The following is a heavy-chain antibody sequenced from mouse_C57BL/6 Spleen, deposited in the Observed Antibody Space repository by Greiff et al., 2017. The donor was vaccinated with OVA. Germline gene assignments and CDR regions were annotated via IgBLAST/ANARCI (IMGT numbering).Heavy chain of an antibody. CDR1: GYSITSGYD. CDR2: ISYSGST. CDR3: ARGGANDYGSSYGGFAY. Sequence: EVKLQESGPGMVKPSQSLSLTCTVTGYSITSGYDWHWIRHFPGNKLEWMGYISYSGSTNYNPSLKSRISITHDTSKNHFFLKLNSGTTEDTATYYCARGGANDYGSSYGGFAYWGQGTLVTVSA. D-gene: IGHD1-1*01. V-gene: IGHV3-1*01. J-gene: IGHJ3*01.